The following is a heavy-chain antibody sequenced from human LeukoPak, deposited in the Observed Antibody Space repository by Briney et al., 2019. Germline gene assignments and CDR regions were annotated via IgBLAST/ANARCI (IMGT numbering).Heavy chain of an antibody. CDR3: ARRGQWLRVRAHWFDP. CDR1: GGSFSGYY. CDR2: INHSGST. J-gene: IGHJ5*02. V-gene: IGHV4-34*01. Sequence: SETLSLTCAVYGGSFSGYYWGWIRQPPGKGLEWIGEINHSGSTNYNPSLKSRVTISVDTSKNQFSLKLSSVTAADTAVYYCARRGQWLRVRAHWFDPWGQGTLVTVSS. D-gene: IGHD6-19*01.